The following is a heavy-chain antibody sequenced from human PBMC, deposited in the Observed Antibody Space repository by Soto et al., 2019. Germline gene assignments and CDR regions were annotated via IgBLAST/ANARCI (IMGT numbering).Heavy chain of an antibody. CDR2: IYYSGST. CDR3: ARDQGSTMVRGVIGNWFDP. D-gene: IGHD3-10*01. J-gene: IGHJ5*02. Sequence: SETLSLTCTVSGGSISSYYWSWIRQPPGKGLEWIGYIYYSGSTNYNPSLKSRVTISVDTSKNQFSLKLSSVTAADTAVYYCARDQGSTMVRGVIGNWFDPWGQGTLVTVSS. V-gene: IGHV4-59*01. CDR1: GGSISSYY.